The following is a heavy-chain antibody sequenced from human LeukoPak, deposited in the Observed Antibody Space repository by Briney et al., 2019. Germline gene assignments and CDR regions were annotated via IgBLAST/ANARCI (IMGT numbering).Heavy chain of an antibody. CDR3: AVWVIVAEFDP. J-gene: IGHJ5*02. CDR1: GFTFSSYE. CDR2: ISSSGSTI. Sequence: GGSLRLSCAASGFTFSSYEMNWVRQAPGKGLEWVSYISSSGSTIYYADSVKGRFTISRDNAKNSLYLQMNSLRAEDTAVYYCAVWVIVAEFDPWGQGTLVTVSS. V-gene: IGHV3-48*03. D-gene: IGHD3-22*01.